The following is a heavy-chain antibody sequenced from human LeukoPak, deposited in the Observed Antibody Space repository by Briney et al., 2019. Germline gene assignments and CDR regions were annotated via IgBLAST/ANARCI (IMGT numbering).Heavy chain of an antibody. J-gene: IGHJ5*02. D-gene: IGHD2-15*01. CDR1: GGSISTGSYD. Sequence: SETLSLTCTVSGGSISTGSYDWGWIRQPGGKGLEWIGRIYTSGSTNYNPSLKSRVTMSVDTSKNQFSLKLSSVTAADTAVYYCARDLGCSGGSCYWNWFDPWGQGTLVTVSS. V-gene: IGHV4-61*02. CDR2: IYTSGST. CDR3: ARDLGCSGGSCYWNWFDP.